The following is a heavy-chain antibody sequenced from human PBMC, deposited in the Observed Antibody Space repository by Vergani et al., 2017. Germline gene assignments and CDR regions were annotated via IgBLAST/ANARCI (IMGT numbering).Heavy chain of an antibody. CDR1: GFPFSSHG. D-gene: IGHD3-22*01. V-gene: IGHV3-23*04. CDR3: AKIRVVARWAFDI. Sequence: EMDLVESGGGLVEPGGSLRLSCVASGFPFSSHGMSWVRQTPGKGPEWVSCISSGGDYTYYSDSVKGRFSVSRDNSKNTLYLQINSLRAEDTAVYFCAKIRVVARWAFDIWGRGTMVTVSS. J-gene: IGHJ3*02. CDR2: ISSGGDYT.